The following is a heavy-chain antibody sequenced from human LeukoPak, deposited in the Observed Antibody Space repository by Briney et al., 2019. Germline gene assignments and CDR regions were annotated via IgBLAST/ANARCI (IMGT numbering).Heavy chain of an antibody. J-gene: IGHJ4*02. V-gene: IGHV3-7*03. CDR1: GFTFNYYW. D-gene: IGHD6-13*01. Sequence: GGSLRLPCAASGFTFNYYWMSWVRQAPGKGLDWVANINEDGSVKHYVDSVKGRFTISRDNAKNSVYLHMNSLRAEDTAVYYCATSAAAAGTEWGQGILVTVSS. CDR3: ATSAAAAGTE. CDR2: INEDGSVK.